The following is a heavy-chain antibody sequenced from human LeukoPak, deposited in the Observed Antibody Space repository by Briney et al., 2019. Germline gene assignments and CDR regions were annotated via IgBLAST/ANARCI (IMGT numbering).Heavy chain of an antibody. CDR2: ISYDGSNK. J-gene: IGHJ6*02. Sequence: GGSLRLSCAASGFTFSSYAMHWVRQAPGKGLEWVAVISYDGSNKYYADSVKDRFTISRDNSKNTLYLQMNSLRAEDTAVYYCARDREYQLPDYYYYGMDVWGQGTTVTASS. CDR3: ARDREYQLPDYYYYGMDV. V-gene: IGHV3-30-3*01. CDR1: GFTFSSYA. D-gene: IGHD2-2*01.